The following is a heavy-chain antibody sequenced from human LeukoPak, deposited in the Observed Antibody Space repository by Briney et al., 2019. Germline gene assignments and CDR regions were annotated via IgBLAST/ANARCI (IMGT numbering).Heavy chain of an antibody. CDR1: GYTFTGYY. J-gene: IGHJ6*03. CDR2: INPNSGGT. Sequence: ASVKFSCKASGYTFTGYYMHWVRQAPGQGLEWMGWINPNSGGTNYAQKFQGRVTMTRDTSISTAYMELSRLRSDDTAVYYCARVSGQWEPRRDLYYMDVWGKGTTVTVSS. V-gene: IGHV1-2*02. D-gene: IGHD1-26*01. CDR3: ARVSGQWEPRRDLYYMDV.